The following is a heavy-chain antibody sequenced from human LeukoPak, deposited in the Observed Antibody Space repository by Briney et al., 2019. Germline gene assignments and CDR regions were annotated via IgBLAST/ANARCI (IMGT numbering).Heavy chain of an antibody. CDR3: ARVGAHREYYYGSGSYKSYGMDV. CDR2: INHSGST. V-gene: IGHV4-34*01. CDR1: GGSFSGYY. D-gene: IGHD3-10*01. J-gene: IGHJ6*04. Sequence: SETLSLTCAVYGGSFSGYYWSWIRQPPGKGLEWIGEINHSGSTNYNPSLKSRVTISVDTSKNQFSLKLSSVTAADTAVYYCARVGAHREYYYGSGSYKSYGMDVWGKGTTVTVSS.